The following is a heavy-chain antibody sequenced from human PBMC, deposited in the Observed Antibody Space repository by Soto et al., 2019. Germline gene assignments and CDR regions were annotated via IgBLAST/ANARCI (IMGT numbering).Heavy chain of an antibody. Sequence: QVQLQESGPGLVKPSETLSLTCTVSGASISGYYWSWILKSAGKGLEWIGRIYATGTTDYNPSLKSRVMMSVDTSKKQFSLRLRSVTAADTAVYYCVRDGTKTLRDWFDPWGQGISVTVSS. CDR3: VRDGTKTLRDWFDP. J-gene: IGHJ5*02. V-gene: IGHV4-4*07. CDR1: GASISGYY. CDR2: IYATGTT. D-gene: IGHD1-1*01.